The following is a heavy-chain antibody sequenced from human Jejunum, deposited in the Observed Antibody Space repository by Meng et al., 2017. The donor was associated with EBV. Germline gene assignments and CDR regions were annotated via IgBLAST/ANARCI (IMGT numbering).Heavy chain of an antibody. CDR3: ARGGRTSFSWGKRRDYYLDS. Sequence: QVQLVQSGTEVKQPGASVKVSCEASGYTFSDYYIYWVRQAPGQGLEWMGRIKSNSGVTDSAQKFQGRITLTRDTSISTASMVLSRLRSDDTAVYYCARGGRTSFSWGKRRDYYLDSWGQGTLGTVSS. J-gene: IGHJ4*02. V-gene: IGHV1-2*06. D-gene: IGHD2-2*01. CDR1: GYTFSDYY. CDR2: IKSNSGVT.